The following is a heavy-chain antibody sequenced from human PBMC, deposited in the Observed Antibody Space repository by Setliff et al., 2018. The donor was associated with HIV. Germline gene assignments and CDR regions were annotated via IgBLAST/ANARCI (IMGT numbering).Heavy chain of an antibody. CDR1: GGSISSHY. D-gene: IGHD3-22*01. J-gene: IGHJ1*01. Sequence: SETLSLTCTVSGGSISSHYWSWIRQPPGKGLEWIGSIYYNGITNYNPSLKSRVTVSVDTPKNQFSLKLGSVTAADTAVYYCARAGYYGSTSYWEYFQHWGQGTLVTVS. CDR2: IYYNGIT. CDR3: ARAGYYGSTSYWEYFQH. V-gene: IGHV4-59*11.